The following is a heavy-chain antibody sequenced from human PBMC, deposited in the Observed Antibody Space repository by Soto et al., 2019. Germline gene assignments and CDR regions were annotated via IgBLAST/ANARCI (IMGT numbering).Heavy chain of an antibody. V-gene: IGHV3-30*18. CDR2: ISYDGSNK. J-gene: IGHJ4*02. CDR1: GFTFSSYA. CDR3: AKDRASVTDYFDY. Sequence: GGSLRLSCAASGFTFSSYAMSWVRQAPGKGLEWVAVISYDGSNKYYADSVKGRFTISRDNSKNTLYLQMNSLRAEDTAVYYCAKDRASVTDYFDYWGQGTLVTVSS. D-gene: IGHD2-21*02.